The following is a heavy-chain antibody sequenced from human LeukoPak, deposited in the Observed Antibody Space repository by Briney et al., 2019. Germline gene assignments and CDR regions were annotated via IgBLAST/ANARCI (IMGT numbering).Heavy chain of an antibody. CDR2: ISGSGGTV. Sequence: GGSLRLSCAASGFRIGDYYMSWIRQAPGKGLECISFISGSGGTVRYADSVKGRFTISRDNAGNSLYLQMNSLRVEDTAVYYCAREAWANVDYWSQGTLVTVPS. D-gene: IGHD1-26*01. J-gene: IGHJ4*02. CDR3: AREAWANVDY. V-gene: IGHV3-11*01. CDR1: GFRIGDYY.